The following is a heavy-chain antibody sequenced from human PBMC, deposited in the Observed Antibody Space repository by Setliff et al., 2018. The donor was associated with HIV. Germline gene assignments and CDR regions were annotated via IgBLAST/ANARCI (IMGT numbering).Heavy chain of an antibody. CDR2: ISHSSSFI. CDR3: ARNWHSGSYSPLGY. CDR1: GFTFSSYN. J-gene: IGHJ4*02. V-gene: IGHV3-21*01. Sequence: PGGSLRLSCEASGFTFSSYNMNWVRQAPGKGLEWVSSISHSSSFIYYADSLKGRFTISRDNAKNSLYLQMNSLRAEDTAVYYCARNWHSGSYSPLGYWGQGTLVTVSS. D-gene: IGHD1-26*01.